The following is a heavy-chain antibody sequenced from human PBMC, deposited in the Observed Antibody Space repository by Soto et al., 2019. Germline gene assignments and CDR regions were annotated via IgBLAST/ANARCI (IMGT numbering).Heavy chain of an antibody. Sequence: SETLSLTCTVSGGSISSYYWRCIRQPPGKGLEWIGYIYYRGSTNYNPSLKMRVTISVDTAKNQFSLKLSSVTAADTAVYYCARAPDYDIWTGYYGNWFDPWGQGTLVTVSS. J-gene: IGHJ5*02. CDR1: GGSISSYY. V-gene: IGHV4-59*01. CDR2: IYYRGST. D-gene: IGHD3-9*01. CDR3: ARAPDYDIWTGYYGNWFDP.